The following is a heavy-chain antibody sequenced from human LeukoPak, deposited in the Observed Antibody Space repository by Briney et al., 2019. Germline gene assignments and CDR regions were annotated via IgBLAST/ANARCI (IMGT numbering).Heavy chain of an antibody. CDR3: ARRGGGKEFDY. CDR2: IYYGGST. CDR1: GGSISSSNYY. J-gene: IGHJ4*02. Sequence: SETLSLTCTVSGGSISSSNYYWAWIRQLPGKGLEWIGSIYYGGSTYYNPSLKSRVTISMDTSKNQFSLKLTSVTAADTAVYYCARRGGGKEFDYWGQGTLVTVSS. D-gene: IGHD4-23*01. V-gene: IGHV4-39*01.